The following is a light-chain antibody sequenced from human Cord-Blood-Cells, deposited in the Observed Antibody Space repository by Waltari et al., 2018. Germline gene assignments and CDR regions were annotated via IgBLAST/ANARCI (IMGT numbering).Light chain of an antibody. J-gene: IGLJ1*01. CDR3: SSYTSSSTYV. CDR1: SSDVGCYNY. V-gene: IGLV2-14*01. Sequence: QSALTQPASVSGSPGHSITISCTGTSSDVGCYNYVAWYQQHPGKAPKLMIYDVSNRPSGVSNRFSGSKSGNTASLTISGLQAEDEADYYCSSYTSSSTYVFGTGTKVTVL. CDR2: DVS.